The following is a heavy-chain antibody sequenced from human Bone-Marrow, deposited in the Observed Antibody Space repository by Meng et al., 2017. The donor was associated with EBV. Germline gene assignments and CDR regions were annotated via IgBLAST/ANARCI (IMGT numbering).Heavy chain of an antibody. CDR1: GGSFSGYY. CDR2: INHSGST. CDR3: ARGPGLRHPFDY. Sequence: QVQLQHGGAGLLKPSETLSLTCAGYGGSFSGYYWSWIRQPPGKGLEWIGEINHSGSTNYNPSLKSRVTISGDTSKNQFSLKLSSVTAAGTAVYYCARGPGLRHPFDYWGQGTLVTVSS. J-gene: IGHJ4*02. V-gene: IGHV4-34*01. D-gene: IGHD3/OR15-3a*01.